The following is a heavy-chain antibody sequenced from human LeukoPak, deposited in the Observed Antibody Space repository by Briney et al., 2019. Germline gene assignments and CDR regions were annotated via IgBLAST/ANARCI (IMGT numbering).Heavy chain of an antibody. D-gene: IGHD1-26*01. CDR1: GYTFTYRY. Sequence: EASVKVSCTASGYTFTYRYLHWVRQAPGQALEWMGWITPFNGNTNYAQKFQDRVTITRDRSMSTAYTELSSLRSEDTAMYYCASSSSGSYSVPTRWGQGTLVTVSS. V-gene: IGHV1-45*02. CDR3: ASSSSGSYSVPTR. J-gene: IGHJ4*02. CDR2: ITPFNGNT.